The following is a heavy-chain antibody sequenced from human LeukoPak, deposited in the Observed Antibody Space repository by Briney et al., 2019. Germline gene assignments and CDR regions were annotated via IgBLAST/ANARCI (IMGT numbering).Heavy chain of an antibody. CDR1: GGTFSSYA. J-gene: IGHJ6*02. CDR2: IIPIFGTA. CDR3: AIGVYYDSSGYSYYYYGMDV. D-gene: IGHD3-22*01. Sequence: SVKVSCKASGGTFSSYAISWVRQAPGQGLEWMGGIIPIFGTANYAQKFQGRVTITADKSTSTAYMELSSLRSEDTAVYYCAIGVYYDSSGYSYYYYGMDVWGQGTTVTVSS. V-gene: IGHV1-69*06.